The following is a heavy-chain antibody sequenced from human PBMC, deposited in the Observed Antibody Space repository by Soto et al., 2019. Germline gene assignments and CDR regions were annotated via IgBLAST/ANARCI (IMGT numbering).Heavy chain of an antibody. CDR3: ARWITSGYDYPFSSDEYYFDY. V-gene: IGHV1-69*13. Sequence: ASVKVSCKASGGTFSSYAISWVRQAPGQGLEWMGGIIPIFGTANYAQKFQGRVTITADESTSTAYMELSSLRSEDTAVYYCARWITSGYDYPFSSDEYYFDYWGQGTLVTVSS. J-gene: IGHJ4*02. CDR1: GGTFSSYA. D-gene: IGHD5-12*01. CDR2: IIPIFGTA.